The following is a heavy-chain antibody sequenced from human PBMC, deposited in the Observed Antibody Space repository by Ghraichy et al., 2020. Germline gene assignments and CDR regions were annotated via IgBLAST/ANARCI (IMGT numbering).Heavy chain of an antibody. D-gene: IGHD6-13*01. CDR3: AKGHAAGPWGTYFDF. CDR2: ISYDEVNK. CDR1: GFTFRNHG. J-gene: IGHJ4*02. Sequence: GESLNISCAASGFTFRNHGIHWVRQAPGKGLEWVALISYDEVNKFYAESVKGRFTISRDNSKNTLHLQMNSLRSEDTAVYYCAKGHAAGPWGTYFDFWGQGTLVTVSS. V-gene: IGHV3-30*18.